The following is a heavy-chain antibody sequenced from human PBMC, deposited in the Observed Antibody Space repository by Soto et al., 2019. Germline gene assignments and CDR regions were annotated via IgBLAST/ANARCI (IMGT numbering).Heavy chain of an antibody. CDR3: ARAYCTNGVCYTPRGYYYYGMDV. J-gene: IGHJ6*02. D-gene: IGHD2-8*01. CDR1: GGTFSSYA. CDR2: IIPIFGTA. Sequence: ASVKVSCKASGGTFSSYAISWVRQAPGQGLEWMGGIIPIFGTANYAQKFQGRVTITADGSTSTAYMELSSLGSEDTAVYYCARAYCTNGVCYTPRGYYYYGMDVWGQGTTVTVSS. V-gene: IGHV1-69*13.